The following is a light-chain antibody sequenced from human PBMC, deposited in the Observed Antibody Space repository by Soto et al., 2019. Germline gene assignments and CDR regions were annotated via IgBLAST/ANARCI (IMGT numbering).Light chain of an antibody. J-gene: IGKJ2*01. Sequence: DVQMTQAPSSLSASVGDRVAITCRASQSISKSLNWYQQRPGKAPKLLIYKASSLESGVPSRFSGSGSGTEFTLTISSLQPDDFATYYCQQYNSYPYTLGQGTKVDI. CDR2: KAS. CDR3: QQYNSYPYT. V-gene: IGKV1-5*03. CDR1: QSISKS.